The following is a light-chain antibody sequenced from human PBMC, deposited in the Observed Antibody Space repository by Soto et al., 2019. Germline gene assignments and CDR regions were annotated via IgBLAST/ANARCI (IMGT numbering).Light chain of an antibody. V-gene: IGKV3D-20*02. CDR1: QSVSSSY. Sequence: EIVWTQSPGTLSLSPLERATLSCTASQSVSSSYLAWYQQKPGQAPRLLIYGASSRATGSPDRFSGSGSGTDFTLTISSLETEDSAVYYCQQRHMWPITFGQGTRLEIK. CDR2: GAS. J-gene: IGKJ5*01. CDR3: QQRHMWPIT.